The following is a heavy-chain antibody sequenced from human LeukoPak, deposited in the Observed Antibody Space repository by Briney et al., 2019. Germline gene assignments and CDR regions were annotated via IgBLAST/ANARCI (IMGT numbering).Heavy chain of an antibody. CDR3: ARGVRTDWYFDL. V-gene: IGHV3-66*02. D-gene: IGHD3-10*01. Sequence: SGGSLRLSCAASGFTFSSNYMTWVRQAPGKGLEWVSFIYSGDTTYYADSVKGRFTISRDNSKNTLDLQMNSLRVEDTAVYYCARGVRTDWYFDLWGRGTLVTVSS. CDR1: GFTFSSNY. CDR2: IYSGDTT. J-gene: IGHJ2*01.